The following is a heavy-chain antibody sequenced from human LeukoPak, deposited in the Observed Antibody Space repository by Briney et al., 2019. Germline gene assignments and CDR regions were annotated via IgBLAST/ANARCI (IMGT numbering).Heavy chain of an antibody. CDR1: GFTVSSNY. V-gene: IGHV3-53*05. J-gene: IGHJ4*02. CDR2: IYSGGST. CDR3: AKDANNGYSSSWWDK. D-gene: IGHD6-13*01. Sequence: GGSLRLSCAASGFTVSSNYMSWVRQAPGKGLEWVSLIYSGGSTYYADSVKGRFTISRDNSKNTLYLQMNSLRAEDTAVYYCAKDANNGYSSSWWDKWGQGTLVIVSS.